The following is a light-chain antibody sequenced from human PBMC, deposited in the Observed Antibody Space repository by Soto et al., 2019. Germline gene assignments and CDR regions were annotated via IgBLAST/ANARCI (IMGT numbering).Light chain of an antibody. CDR2: GAS. Sequence: EIGLKQSPGTLSLSTGERATLSCRASQSVSSSYLAWYQQKPGQAPRLLIYGASSRATGIPDRFSGSGSGTDFTLTISRLEPEDFAVYYCQQYGSLPTFGQGTRLENK. CDR1: QSVSSSY. CDR3: QQYGSLPT. J-gene: IGKJ5*01. V-gene: IGKV3-20*01.